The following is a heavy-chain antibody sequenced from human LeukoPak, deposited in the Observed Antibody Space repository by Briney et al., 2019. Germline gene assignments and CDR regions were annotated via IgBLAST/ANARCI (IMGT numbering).Heavy chain of an antibody. D-gene: IGHD1-26*01. V-gene: IGHV3-11*01. Sequence: GGSLRLSCAASGFTFSDYYMSWIRQAPGKGLEWVSYISSSGSTIYYADSVKGRFTISRDNSNNTLYLQMNSLRAEDTAVYYCAKNSGSYSRFDYWGQGTLVTVSS. CDR3: AKNSGSYSRFDY. CDR1: GFTFSDYY. J-gene: IGHJ4*02. CDR2: ISSSGSTI.